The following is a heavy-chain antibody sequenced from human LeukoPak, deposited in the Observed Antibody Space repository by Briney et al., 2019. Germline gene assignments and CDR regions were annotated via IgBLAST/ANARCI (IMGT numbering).Heavy chain of an antibody. J-gene: IGHJ4*02. CDR1: GGTFSSYA. D-gene: IGHD1-26*01. V-gene: IGHV1-69*05. CDR3: ARDRSGSLDY. CDR2: IIPIFCTA. Sequence: GSSVNVSCKACGGTFSSYAISWVRQAPGQGVEWMGGIIPIFCTANYAQKFQGRVTITTDESTSTAYMELSSLRSEDTDVYYCARDRSGSLDYWGQGTLVTVSS.